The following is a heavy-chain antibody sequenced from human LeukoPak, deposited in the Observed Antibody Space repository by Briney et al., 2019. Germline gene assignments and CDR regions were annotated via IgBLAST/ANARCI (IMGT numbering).Heavy chain of an antibody. D-gene: IGHD3-9*01. CDR3: ARDFFDLGSYFDY. CDR2: IGASNGYT. CDR1: GYTFTSYG. V-gene: IGHV1-18*01. Sequence: ASVKVSCKTSGYTFTSYGISWVRQAPGQGLEWMGWIGASNGYTNYAQKFQGRVTMTTDTSTSTAYMELRSLRSDDTAVYYCARDFFDLGSYFDYWGQGTLVAVSS. J-gene: IGHJ4*02.